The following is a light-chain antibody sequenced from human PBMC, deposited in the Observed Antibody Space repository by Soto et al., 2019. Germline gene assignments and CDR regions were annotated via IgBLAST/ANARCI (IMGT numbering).Light chain of an antibody. J-gene: IGKJ4*01. CDR3: QQSYSNPLT. CDR1: QSISSY. V-gene: IGKV1-39*01. CDR2: AAS. Sequence: DIQMTQSPSSLFASVGDRVTITWRASQSISSYLNWYQQTKGKAPKILIYAASSLQSGVPSRFSGSGSGTDFTLTISSLQPEDFETYYCQQSYSNPLTFGGGTKVDI.